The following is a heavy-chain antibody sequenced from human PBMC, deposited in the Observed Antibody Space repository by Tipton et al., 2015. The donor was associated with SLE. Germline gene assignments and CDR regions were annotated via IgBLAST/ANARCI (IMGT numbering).Heavy chain of an antibody. CDR3: ARDQGTTVVTPTFDC. CDR2: ISSSGRTI. Sequence: SLRLSCAASGFTFSSYEMNWVRQAPGRGLEWISYISSSGRTIYYADSVKGRFTISRDNAENSLYLQMNSLSPEDTAVYYCARDQGTTVVTPTFDCWGQGTLVTVSS. CDR1: GFTFSSYE. D-gene: IGHD4-23*01. J-gene: IGHJ4*02. V-gene: IGHV3-48*03.